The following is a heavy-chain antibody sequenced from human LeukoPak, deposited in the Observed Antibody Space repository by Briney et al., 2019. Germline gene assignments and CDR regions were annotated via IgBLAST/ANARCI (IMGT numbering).Heavy chain of an antibody. CDR3: ARERGHGSGSYRWDY. Sequence: GGSLRPSCAASGFTFSSYWMSWVRQAPGKGLEWVANIKQDGSEKYYVDSVKGRFTISRDNAKNSLYLQMNSLRAEDTAVYYCARERGHGSGSYRWDYWGQGTLVTVSS. D-gene: IGHD3-10*01. CDR1: GFTFSSYW. CDR2: IKQDGSEK. J-gene: IGHJ4*02. V-gene: IGHV3-7*01.